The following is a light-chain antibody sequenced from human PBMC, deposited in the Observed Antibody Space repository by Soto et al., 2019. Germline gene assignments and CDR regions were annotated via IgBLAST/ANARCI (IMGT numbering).Light chain of an antibody. Sequence: QSVLTQPPSVSGAPGQRVTISCTGSSSNIGAGYDVHWYQQLPGTAPKLLIYGNSNRPSGVPDRFSGSKSGTSASLAITGLQAEDEADYYCHSYDSSLSGYVGFGGGTKLTVL. J-gene: IGLJ2*01. CDR1: SSNIGAGYD. V-gene: IGLV1-40*01. CDR2: GNS. CDR3: HSYDSSLSGYVG.